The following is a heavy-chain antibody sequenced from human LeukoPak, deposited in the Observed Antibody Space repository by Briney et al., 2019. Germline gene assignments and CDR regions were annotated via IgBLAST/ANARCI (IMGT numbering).Heavy chain of an antibody. Sequence: GGSLRLSCAASGFTFDDYGMSWVRQAPGKGLEWVSGINWNGGSTGYADSVKGRFTISRDNAKNSLYLQMNSLRAEDTAVYYCARGSGYSSGWSPRNDYWGQGTLVTVSS. CDR1: GFTFDDYG. J-gene: IGHJ4*02. D-gene: IGHD6-19*01. V-gene: IGHV3-20*04. CDR3: ARGSGYSSGWSPRNDY. CDR2: INWNGGST.